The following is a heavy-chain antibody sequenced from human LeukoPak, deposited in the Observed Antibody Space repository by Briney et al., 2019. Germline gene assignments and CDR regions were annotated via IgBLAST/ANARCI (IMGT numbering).Heavy chain of an antibody. CDR1: GFTFSNYG. J-gene: IGHJ3*02. CDR2: IWYDGNNK. CDR3: ARNYGSGRGSDALDI. Sequence: GGGLRLSCAASGFTFSNYGMHWVRQAPGKGLEWVAVIWYDGNNKNYPDSVKGRFTISRDNSKNTLYLQMNSLRAEDTAVYYCARNYGSGRGSDALDIWGQRTLPTVSS. V-gene: IGHV3-33*01. D-gene: IGHD3-10*01.